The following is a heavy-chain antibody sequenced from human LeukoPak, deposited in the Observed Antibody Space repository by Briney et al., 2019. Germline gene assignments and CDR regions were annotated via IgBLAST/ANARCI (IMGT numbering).Heavy chain of an antibody. CDR3: ARAGIFDY. Sequence: APVKVSCKASGYTFTIYYIHWVRQAPGQGLEWMGIINPSGGSTSYAQKFQGRVTMTRDTSTSTVYMELSSLRSEDTAVYCCARAGIFDYWGQGTLVTVSS. J-gene: IGHJ4*02. D-gene: IGHD3-10*01. V-gene: IGHV1-46*01. CDR1: GYTFTIYY. CDR2: INPSGGST.